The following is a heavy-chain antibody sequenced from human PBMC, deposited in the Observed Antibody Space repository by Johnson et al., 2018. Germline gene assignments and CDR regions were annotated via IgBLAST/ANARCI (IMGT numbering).Heavy chain of an antibody. CDR1: GFTFDDYA. D-gene: IGHD4-17*01. CDR3: AKDTTHYGDNPAFDI. J-gene: IGHJ3*02. Sequence: VQLVQSGGGLVQPGRSLRLSCAASGFTFDDYAMHWVRQAPGKGLEWVSGISYNSVNIAYAASVKGRFTISRDNAKNSLYLQMNRLRAEDTAFYYTAKDTTHYGDNPAFDIWGQGTMVTVSS. V-gene: IGHV3-9*01. CDR2: ISYNSVNI.